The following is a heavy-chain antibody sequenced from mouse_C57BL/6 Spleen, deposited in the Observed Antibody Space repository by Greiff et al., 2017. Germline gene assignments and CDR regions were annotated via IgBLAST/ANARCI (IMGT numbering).Heavy chain of an antibody. D-gene: IGHD2-3*01. CDR2: INPSSGYT. J-gene: IGHJ3*01. CDR1: GYTFTSYT. Sequence: LVESGAELARPGASVKMSCKASGYTFTSYTMHWVKQRPGQGLEWIGYINPSSGYTKYNQKFKDKATLTADKSSSTAYMQLSSLTSEDSAVYYCARSDGYYGAYWGQGTLVTVSA. V-gene: IGHV1-4*01. CDR3: ARSDGYYGAY.